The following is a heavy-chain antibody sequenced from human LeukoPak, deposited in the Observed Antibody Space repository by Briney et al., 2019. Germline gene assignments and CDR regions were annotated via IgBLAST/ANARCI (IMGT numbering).Heavy chain of an antibody. V-gene: IGHV3-7*01. CDR1: GFTFSDFP. CDR3: AKDGHLLRQYHYYYMDV. Sequence: PGGSLRLSCAASGFTFSDFPMIWVRQAPGKGLEWVANIKQDGSEKYYVDSVKGRFTISRDNAKNSLYLQMNSLRAEDTAVYYCAKDGHLLRQYHYYYMDVWGKGTTVTVSS. CDR2: IKQDGSEK. J-gene: IGHJ6*03. D-gene: IGHD3-16*01.